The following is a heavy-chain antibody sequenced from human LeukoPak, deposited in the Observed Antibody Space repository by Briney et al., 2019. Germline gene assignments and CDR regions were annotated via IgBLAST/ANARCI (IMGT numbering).Heavy chain of an antibody. J-gene: IGHJ1*01. D-gene: IGHD4-17*01. V-gene: IGHV3-23*01. CDR3: ARDSRGDYGDYVEYFQH. CDR1: GFTFSSYA. Sequence: PGGSLRLSCAASGFTFSSYAMSWVRQAPGKGLEWVSAISGSGGSTYYADSVKGRFTTSRDNAKNSLYLQMNSLRAEDTAVYYCARDSRGDYGDYVEYFQHWGQGTLVTVSS. CDR2: ISGSGGST.